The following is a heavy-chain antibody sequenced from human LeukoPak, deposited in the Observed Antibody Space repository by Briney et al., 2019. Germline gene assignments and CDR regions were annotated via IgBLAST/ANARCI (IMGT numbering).Heavy chain of an antibody. Sequence: SVTVSRKASGGTFRSYAISSVGPAPAQGLAGVGGIIPIFWTANYAQQCQGRVTITTDESTNTAYMDLSSPRSEDTAVYYCARLDYYGSGCYKFDPWGQGTLVTVSS. D-gene: IGHD3-10*01. CDR2: IIPIFWTA. J-gene: IGHJ5*02. V-gene: IGHV1-69*05. CDR1: GGTFRSYA. CDR3: ARLDYYGSGCYKFDP.